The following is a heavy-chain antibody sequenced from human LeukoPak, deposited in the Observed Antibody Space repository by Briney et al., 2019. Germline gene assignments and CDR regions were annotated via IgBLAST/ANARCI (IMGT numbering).Heavy chain of an antibody. CDR3: ARDCGSSTSCPFDY. V-gene: IGHV4-39*07. Sequence: SETLSLTCTVSGGSISSSSYYWGWIRQPPGKGLEWIGSIYYSGSTNYNPSLKSRVTMSVDTSKNQFSLKLSSVTAADTAVYYCARDCGSSTSCPFDYWGQGTLVTVSS. CDR1: GGSISSSSYY. D-gene: IGHD2-2*01. CDR2: IYYSGST. J-gene: IGHJ4*02.